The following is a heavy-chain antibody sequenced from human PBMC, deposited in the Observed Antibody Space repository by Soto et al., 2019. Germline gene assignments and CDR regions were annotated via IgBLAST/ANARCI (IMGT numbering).Heavy chain of an antibody. Sequence: ASVKVSCKASGYTFTSYGISWVRQAAGQGLERRGWISAHNGNTNYAQKLQGRFTMTTNTSTSTADMELRSLRSDDTAVYYCARAPRKRNDGIMTGFLCMDVWGQGTTVTVSS. D-gene: IGHD3-9*01. J-gene: IGHJ6*02. V-gene: IGHV1-18*01. CDR1: GYTFTSYG. CDR3: ARAPRKRNDGIMTGFLCMDV. CDR2: ISAHNGNT.